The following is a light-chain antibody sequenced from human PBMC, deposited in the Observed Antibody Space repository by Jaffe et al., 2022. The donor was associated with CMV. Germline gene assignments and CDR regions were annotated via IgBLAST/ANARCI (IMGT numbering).Light chain of an antibody. J-gene: IGKJ1*01. Sequence: DIVMTQSPDSLAVSLGERATINCKSSQSVFYSSNNKNYLAWYQQKPGQPPNLLIYWASTRESGVPDRFSGSGSGTDFTLTISSLQAEDVAVYYCQQYYSSPPTFGQGTKVESK. CDR3: QQYYSSPPT. CDR1: QSVFYSSNNKNY. CDR2: WAS. V-gene: IGKV4-1*01.